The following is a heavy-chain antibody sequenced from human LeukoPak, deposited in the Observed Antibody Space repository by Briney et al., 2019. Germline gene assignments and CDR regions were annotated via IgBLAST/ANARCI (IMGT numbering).Heavy chain of an antibody. Sequence: ASVKVSCKASGYTFTVYYIYWVRQAPGQGLEWMGWINPNSGGTNYAQKFQGRVTMTRDTSISTAYMELSRLRSDDTAVYYCARECRGVIDYWGQGTLVTVSS. CDR2: INPNSGGT. V-gene: IGHV1-2*02. D-gene: IGHD3-10*01. CDR1: GYTFTVYY. CDR3: ARECRGVIDY. J-gene: IGHJ4*02.